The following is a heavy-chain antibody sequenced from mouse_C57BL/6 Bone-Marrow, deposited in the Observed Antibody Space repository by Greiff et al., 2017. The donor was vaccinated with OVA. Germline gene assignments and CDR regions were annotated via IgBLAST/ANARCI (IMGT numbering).Heavy chain of an antibody. D-gene: IGHD4-1*02. J-gene: IGHJ2*01. CDR3: ARFSTGKTYYFDY. CDR1: GYAFTNYL. V-gene: IGHV1-54*01. CDR2: LNPGSGGT. Sequence: VQLQQSGAELVRPGTSVKVSCKASGYAFTNYLIEWVKQRPGQGLEWIGVLNPGSGGTNYNEKFKGKATLTADKSSSTAYMQLSSLTSEDSAVYFCARFSTGKTYYFDYWGQGTTLTVSS.